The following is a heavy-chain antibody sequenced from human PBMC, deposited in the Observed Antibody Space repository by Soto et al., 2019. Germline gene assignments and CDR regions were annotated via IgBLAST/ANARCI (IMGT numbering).Heavy chain of an antibody. CDR3: ARAFSRGAVTTEGDALDM. D-gene: IGHD3-22*01. J-gene: IGHJ3*02. V-gene: IGHV3-33*01. Sequence: QVQLVESGGGVVQPGRSLRLSCAASGFIFSSYGMHWVRQAPGKGLEWVAVIWHDGSKKYYAESVKGRFTISRDSSKSTLYLEMNSLSDEDTAVYYCARAFSRGAVTTEGDALDMWGQGTMVTVSS. CDR1: GFIFSSYG. CDR2: IWHDGSKK.